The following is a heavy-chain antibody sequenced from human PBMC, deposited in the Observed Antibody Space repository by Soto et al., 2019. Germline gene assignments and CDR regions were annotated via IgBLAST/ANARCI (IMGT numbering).Heavy chain of an antibody. CDR1: GFTFSSYA. CDR2: ISGGGDGT. CDR3: ARDGEPLMPPRYYFDY. J-gene: IGHJ4*02. D-gene: IGHD1-26*01. V-gene: IGHV3-23*01. Sequence: GGSLRLSCAASGFTFSSYAMSWVRQAPGKGLEWVSTISGGGDGTNYADSVKGHFTISRDNSKNTLYLQMNSLRAEDTAVYYCARDGEPLMPPRYYFDYWGQGTLVTVSS.